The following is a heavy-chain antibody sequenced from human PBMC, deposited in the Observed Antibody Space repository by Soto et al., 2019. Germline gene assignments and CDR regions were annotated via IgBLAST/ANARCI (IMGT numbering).Heavy chain of an antibody. CDR1: GFTFSSYA. CDR3: ASEVFCSGGSCYSANIVNY. V-gene: IGHV3-30*09. D-gene: IGHD2-15*01. J-gene: IGHJ4*02. Sequence: SGGSLRLSCAASGFTFSSYAMHWVRQAPGKGLEWVAVISYDGSNKYYADSVKGRFAISRDNSKNTLYLQMNSLRAEDTAVYYCASEVFCSGGSCYSANIVNYWGQGTLVTVSS. CDR2: ISYDGSNK.